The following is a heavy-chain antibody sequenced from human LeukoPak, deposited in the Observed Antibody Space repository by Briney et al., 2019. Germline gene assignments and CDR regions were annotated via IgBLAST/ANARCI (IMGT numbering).Heavy chain of an antibody. J-gene: IGHJ4*02. CDR1: GFTFSSYA. V-gene: IGHV3-23*01. CDR3: AKDSETWSGYYTHRGDFDY. Sequence: PGGSLRLSCAASGFTFSSYAMSWVRQAPGKGLEWVSAISGSGGSTYYADSVKGRFTISRDNSKNTLYLQMNSLRAEDTAVYYCAKDSETWSGYYTHRGDFDYWGQGTLVTVSS. D-gene: IGHD3-3*01. CDR2: ISGSGGST.